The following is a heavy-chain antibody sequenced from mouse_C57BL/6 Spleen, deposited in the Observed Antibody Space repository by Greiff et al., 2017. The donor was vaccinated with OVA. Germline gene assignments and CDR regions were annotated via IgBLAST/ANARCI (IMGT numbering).Heavy chain of an antibody. CDR2: IYPRSGNT. D-gene: IGHD2-4*01. J-gene: IGHJ4*01. CDR3: ARGYDYDGGYAMDY. Sequence: QVQLKESGAELARPGASVKLSCKASGYTFTSYGISWVKQRTGQGLEWIGEIYPRSGNTYYNEKFKGKATLTADKSSSTAYMELRSLTSEDSAVYFCARGYDYDGGYAMDYWGQGTSVTVSS. V-gene: IGHV1-81*01. CDR1: GYTFTSYG.